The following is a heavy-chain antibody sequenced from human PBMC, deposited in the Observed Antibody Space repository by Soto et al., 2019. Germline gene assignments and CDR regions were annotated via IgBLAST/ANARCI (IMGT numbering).Heavy chain of an antibody. J-gene: IGHJ6*02. CDR2: ISYDGSNK. CDR3: ARDRYYDSSGYSYNEPHYYYYYGMDV. D-gene: IGHD3-22*01. Sequence: GGSLRLSCAASGFTFSSYGMRWVRQAPGKGLEWVAVISYDGSNKYYADSVKGRFTISRDNSKNTLYLQMNSLRAEDTAVYYCARDRYYDSSGYSYNEPHYYYYYGMDVWGQGTTVTVSS. CDR1: GFTFSSYG. V-gene: IGHV3-30*03.